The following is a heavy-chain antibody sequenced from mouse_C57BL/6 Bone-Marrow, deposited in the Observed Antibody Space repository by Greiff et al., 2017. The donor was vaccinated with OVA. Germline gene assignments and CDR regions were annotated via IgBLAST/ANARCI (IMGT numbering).Heavy chain of an antibody. Sequence: QVQLQQPGAELVRPGSSVTLSCKASGYTFTSCWLRWVKQRPIQGLEWLGNIDLSDSGTHYNQKFKAKATLTVSKSSSTAYMQLSSMTFEDSAVYYYARCTYGNYYYSMDYWGQGTSVTVSS. J-gene: IGHJ4*01. CDR3: ARCTYGNYYYSMDY. V-gene: IGHV1-52*01. CDR1: GYTFTSCW. CDR2: IDLSDSGT. D-gene: IGHD2-1*01.